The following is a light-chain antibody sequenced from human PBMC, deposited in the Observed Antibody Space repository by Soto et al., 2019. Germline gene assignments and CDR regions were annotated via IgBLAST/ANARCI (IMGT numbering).Light chain of an antibody. V-gene: IGKV1-39*01. Sequence: DIQMTQSPSSLSASVGDRVTITCRASQSISSYLNWYQQRPGKAPKVLIYGASTLQSGVPSRFSGSGSGTAFTLTISSLQPEDFATYYCQQGYSIPWTFGQGTKVDIK. CDR3: QQGYSIPWT. CDR2: GAS. CDR1: QSISSY. J-gene: IGKJ1*01.